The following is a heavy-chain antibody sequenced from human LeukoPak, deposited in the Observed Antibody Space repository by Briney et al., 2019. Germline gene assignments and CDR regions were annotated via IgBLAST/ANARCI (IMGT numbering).Heavy chain of an antibody. CDR3: ARDSSGGSWDIDY. CDR1: GGSFSGYY. D-gene: IGHD2-15*01. Sequence: SETLSLTCAVYGGSFSGYYWSWIRQPPGKGLEWIGEINHSGSTNYNPSLKSRVTISVDTSKNQFSLKLSSVTAADTAVYYCARDSSGGSWDIDYWGQGTLVTVSS. V-gene: IGHV4-34*01. J-gene: IGHJ4*02. CDR2: INHSGST.